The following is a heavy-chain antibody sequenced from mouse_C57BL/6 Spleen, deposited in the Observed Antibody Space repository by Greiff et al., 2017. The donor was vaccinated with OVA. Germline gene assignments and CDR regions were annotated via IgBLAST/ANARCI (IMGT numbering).Heavy chain of an antibody. CDR1: GYTFTGYW. V-gene: IGHV1-9*01. CDR3: ALITTVVATGDY. CDR2: ILPGSGST. J-gene: IGHJ2*01. D-gene: IGHD1-1*01. Sequence: LVESGAELMKPGASVKLSCKATGYTFTGYWIEWVKQRPGHGLEWIGEILPGSGSTTYNEKFKGKATFTADTSSNTAYMQLSSLTTEDSAIYYCALITTVVATGDYWGQGTTLTVSS.